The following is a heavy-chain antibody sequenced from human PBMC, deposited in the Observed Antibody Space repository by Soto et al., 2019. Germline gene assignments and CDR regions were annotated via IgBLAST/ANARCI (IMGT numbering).Heavy chain of an antibody. J-gene: IGHJ6*02. CDR1: GGSISSNSYY. V-gene: IGHV4-39*01. CDR3: ARHKGGYYSGVDV. CDR2: IYYSGTT. Sequence: SETLSLTCTVSGGSISSNSYYRAWIRQPPGKGLEWIGNIYYSGTTYYNPSLKSRVTISVDTSKNQFSLKLSSVTAADTAVYYCARHKGGYYSGVDVWGQGTTVTVSS. D-gene: IGHD3-16*01.